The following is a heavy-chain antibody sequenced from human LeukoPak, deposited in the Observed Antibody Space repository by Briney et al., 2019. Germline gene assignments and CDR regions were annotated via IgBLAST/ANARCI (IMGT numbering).Heavy chain of an antibody. V-gene: IGHV3-48*01. D-gene: IGHD4-17*01. Sequence: PGGSLGLSCAASGFTFSSYSMNWVRQAPGKGLEWVSYISSSSSTIYYADSVKGRFTISRDNAKNSLYLQMNSLRAEDTAVYYCARDRSGLYGDYIDYWGQGTLVTVSS. J-gene: IGHJ4*02. CDR1: GFTFSSYS. CDR3: ARDRSGLYGDYIDY. CDR2: ISSSSSTI.